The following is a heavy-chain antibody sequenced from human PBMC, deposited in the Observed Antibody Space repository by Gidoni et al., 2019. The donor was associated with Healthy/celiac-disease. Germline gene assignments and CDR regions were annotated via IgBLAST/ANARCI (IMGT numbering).Heavy chain of an antibody. CDR1: GGSFSGYY. V-gene: IGHV4-34*01. CDR3: ARRPRIVGAKGGWFDP. J-gene: IGHJ5*02. CDR2: INHSGST. D-gene: IGHD1-26*01. Sequence: QVQLQQWGAGLLKPSETLSLTCAVYGGSFSGYYWSCIRQPPGKGLEWIGEINHSGSTNYNPSLKSRVTISVDTSKNQSSLKLSSVTAADTAVYYCARRPRIVGAKGGWFDPWGQGTLVTVSS.